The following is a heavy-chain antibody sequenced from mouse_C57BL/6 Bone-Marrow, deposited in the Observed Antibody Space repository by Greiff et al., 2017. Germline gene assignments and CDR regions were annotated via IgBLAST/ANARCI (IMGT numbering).Heavy chain of an antibody. J-gene: IGHJ4*01. V-gene: IGHV14-4*01. Sequence: EVQLQQSGAELVRPGASVKLSCTASGFNIKDDYMHWVKQRPEQGLEWIGWIDPENGDTEYASKFQGKATITADTSSNTAYLQLSSLTSEDTAVYYCTIYDGYYKAMDYRGQGTSVTVSS. CDR2: IDPENGDT. CDR1: GFNIKDDY. CDR3: TIYDGYYKAMDY. D-gene: IGHD2-3*01.